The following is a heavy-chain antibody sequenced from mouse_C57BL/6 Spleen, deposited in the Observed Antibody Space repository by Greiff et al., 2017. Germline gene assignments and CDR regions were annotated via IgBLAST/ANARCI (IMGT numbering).Heavy chain of an antibody. V-gene: IGHV1-74*01. J-gene: IGHJ2*01. CDR3: AMVRPYLDF. CDR1: GYTFTSYW. Sequence: QVQLQQPGAELVKPGASVKVSCKASGYTFTSYWMHWVKQRPGQGLEWIGKIHPSDSDTNYTEKFKGKATLTVDNSSSTAYMQLSSLTSEDSAVCDWAMVRPYLDFWGTGTTLTVSS. D-gene: IGHD2-14*01. CDR2: IHPSDSDT.